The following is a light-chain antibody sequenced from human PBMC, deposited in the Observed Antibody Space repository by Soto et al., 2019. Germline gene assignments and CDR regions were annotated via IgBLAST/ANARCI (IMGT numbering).Light chain of an antibody. CDR1: SSDVGAYNY. V-gene: IGLV2-8*01. CDR2: EVN. J-gene: IGLJ1*01. Sequence: QSVLTQAPSASGTPGQRVTISCSGTSSDVGAYNYVSWYQHHPGKAPKLMVYEVNKRPSGVPDRFSGSKSGNTASLTVSGLQAEDEADYYCTSHAGTINFPYIFGTGTKVTVL. CDR3: TSHAGTINFPYI.